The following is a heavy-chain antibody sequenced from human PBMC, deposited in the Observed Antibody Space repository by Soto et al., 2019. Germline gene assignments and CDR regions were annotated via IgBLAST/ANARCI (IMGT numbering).Heavy chain of an antibody. CDR1: GYTFSVYH. V-gene: IGHV1-2*02. D-gene: IGHD1-26*01. CDR2: VHPNSGGT. J-gene: IGHJ6*02. Sequence: QVHLVQSGAEVKQPGASVKVSCKASGYTFSVYHMHWVRQAPGDGLGWMGWVHPNSGGTNYSQSFQGRVTVSRATCIKTASMELSMVTSVDTAVYYCAKELLRGMDVWGQGTGVTASS. CDR3: AKELLRGMDV.